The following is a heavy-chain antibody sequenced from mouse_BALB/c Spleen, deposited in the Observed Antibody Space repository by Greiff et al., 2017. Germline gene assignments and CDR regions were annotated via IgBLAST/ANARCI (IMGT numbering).Heavy chain of an antibody. CDR2: INPGSGGT. CDR3: AITTVVAKPY. D-gene: IGHD1-1*01. J-gene: IGHJ3*01. V-gene: IGHV1-54*01. Sequence: QVHVKQSGAELVRPGTSVKVSCKASGYAFTNYLIEWVKQRPGQGLEWIGVINPGSGGTNYNEKFKGKATLTADKSSSTAYMQLSSLTSDDSAVYFCAITTVVAKPYWGQGTLVTVSA. CDR1: GYAFTNYL.